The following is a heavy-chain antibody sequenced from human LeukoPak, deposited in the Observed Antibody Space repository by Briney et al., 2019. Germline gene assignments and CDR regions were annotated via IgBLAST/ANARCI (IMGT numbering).Heavy chain of an antibody. D-gene: IGHD3-22*01. Sequence: GGSLRLSCAASGFTFSSYAMSWVRQAPGKGLEWVSYISSSSSTIYYADSVKGRFTISRDNAKNSLYLQMNSLRDEDTAVYYCARDLRADYYDSSGYFYYYYYGMDVWGQGTTVTVSS. V-gene: IGHV3-48*02. CDR2: ISSSSSTI. CDR1: GFTFSSYA. CDR3: ARDLRADYYDSSGYFYYYYYGMDV. J-gene: IGHJ6*02.